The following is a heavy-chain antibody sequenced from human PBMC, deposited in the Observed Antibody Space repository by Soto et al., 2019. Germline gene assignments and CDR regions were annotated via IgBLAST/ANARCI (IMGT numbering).Heavy chain of an antibody. D-gene: IGHD3-3*01. CDR1: GGSISGSSNY. CDR2: VHYTGNT. Sequence: QLHLQESGPGLVKPSGTLSLTCTVSGGSISGSSNYWAWIRQPPGKGLEWIGTVHYTGNTYYTPSLKSRVTMSVDTSKNHFSLKLSSVTAADTAVYSCVPYFGSGYYFDFWGQGILLAVSS. CDR3: VPYFGSGYYFDF. J-gene: IGHJ4*02. V-gene: IGHV4-39*02.